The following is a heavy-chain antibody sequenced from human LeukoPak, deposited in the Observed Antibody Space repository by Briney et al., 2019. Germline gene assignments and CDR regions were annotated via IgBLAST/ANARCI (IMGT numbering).Heavy chain of an antibody. Sequence: SETLSLTCAVYGGSFSGYYWSWIRQPPGKGLEWIGEINHSGSTNYNPSLKSRVTISVDTSKNQFSLKLSSVTAADTAVYYCARAAYYWYFDLWGRGTLVTVSS. CDR1: GGSFSGYY. J-gene: IGHJ2*01. V-gene: IGHV4-34*01. CDR2: INHSGST. CDR3: ARAAYYWYFDL.